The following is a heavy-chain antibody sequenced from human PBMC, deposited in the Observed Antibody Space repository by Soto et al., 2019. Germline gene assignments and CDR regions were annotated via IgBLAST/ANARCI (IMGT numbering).Heavy chain of an antibody. Sequence: EVQLVESGGGLVKPGGSLTLSCAASGFTFSHPWMSWVRQAPGKGLEWVARVKSKADGGTTDYAAPVQGRFTISRDDLRSMLYLQVDSLKTDDTAVYYCTDSLVLWGQGTLVTVSS. J-gene: IGHJ4*02. V-gene: IGHV3-15*01. CDR3: TDSLVL. CDR2: VKSKADGGTT. D-gene: IGHD1-26*01. CDR1: GFTFSHPW.